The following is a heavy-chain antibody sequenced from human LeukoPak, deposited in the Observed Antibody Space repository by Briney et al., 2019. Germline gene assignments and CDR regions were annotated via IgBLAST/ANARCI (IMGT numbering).Heavy chain of an antibody. Sequence: ASVTLSCKASGYTFTSYAMHWVRQAPGQGLEWMGWITPSGGTNYPQKFQGRVAITRDTSITTAYMDLSRLTSDDTAVYYCARDRYGDGFAHFDYWGQGALVTVSS. J-gene: IGHJ4*02. D-gene: IGHD5-24*01. CDR1: GYTFTSYA. CDR2: ITPSGGT. CDR3: ARDRYGDGFAHFDY. V-gene: IGHV1-2*02.